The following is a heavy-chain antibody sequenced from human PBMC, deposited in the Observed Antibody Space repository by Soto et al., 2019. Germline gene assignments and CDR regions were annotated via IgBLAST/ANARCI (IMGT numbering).Heavy chain of an antibody. J-gene: IGHJ4*02. CDR3: ARSRMTNSDYEPSGY. V-gene: IGHV3-33*01. Sequence: HERLVESGGGVVQPGGSLRLSCEASIVTFSYYGMHWVRQAPGKGLEWVAVIWSDGNNKVYADSVKGRFSVSRDNSKNTLYLQMNSLRAEDTAVYYCARSRMTNSDYEPSGYWGQGPLVIVSS. CDR1: IVTFSYYG. D-gene: IGHD5-12*01. CDR2: IWSDGNNK.